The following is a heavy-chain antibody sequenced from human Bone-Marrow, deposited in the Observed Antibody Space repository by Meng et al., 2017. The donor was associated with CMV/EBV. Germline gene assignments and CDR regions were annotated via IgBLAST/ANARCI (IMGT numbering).Heavy chain of an antibody. CDR2: IKQDGSEK. Sequence: ESLKISCAASGFTFSSYWMSWVRQAPGKGLEWVANIKQDGSEKYYVDSVKGRFTISRDNAKNSLYLQMNSLRAEDTAVYYCARWEGLRLPMDVWGQGTTVTVSS. V-gene: IGHV3-7*01. J-gene: IGHJ6*02. D-gene: IGHD5-12*01. CDR1: GFTFSSYW. CDR3: ARWEGLRLPMDV.